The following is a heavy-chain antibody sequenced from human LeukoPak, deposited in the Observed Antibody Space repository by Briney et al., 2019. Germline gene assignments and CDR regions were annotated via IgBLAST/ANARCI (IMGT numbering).Heavy chain of an antibody. D-gene: IGHD7-27*01. CDR2: IYYSGST. CDR3: ASWGTEGSDY. CDR1: GGSISSYY. Sequence: SETLSLTCTVSGGSISSYYWSWIRQPPGKGLEWIGYIYYSGSTNYNPPLKSRVTISVDTSKNQFSLKLSSVTAADTAVYYCASWGTEGSDYWGQGTLVTVSS. V-gene: IGHV4-59*08. J-gene: IGHJ4*02.